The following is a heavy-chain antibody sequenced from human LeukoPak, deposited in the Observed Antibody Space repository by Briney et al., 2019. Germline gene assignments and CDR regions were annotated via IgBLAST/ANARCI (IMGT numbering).Heavy chain of an antibody. Sequence: SETLSLTCTVSGGSISSYYWSWIRQPPGKGLEWIGYIFYSGSTNYNPSLKSRVTMSVDTSKNQFSLKLSSVTAADTAMYYCAREVADYGGYYYYHYMDVWGKGTTVTISS. V-gene: IGHV4-59*12. D-gene: IGHD4-23*01. CDR1: GGSISSYY. CDR2: IFYSGST. J-gene: IGHJ6*03. CDR3: AREVADYGGYYYYHYMDV.